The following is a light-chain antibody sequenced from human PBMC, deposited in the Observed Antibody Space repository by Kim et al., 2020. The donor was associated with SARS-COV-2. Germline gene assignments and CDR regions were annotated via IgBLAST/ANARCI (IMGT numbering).Light chain of an antibody. CDR3: LCRDIRSNHYF. CDR1: ILRKSF. CDR2: GQN. V-gene: IGLV3-19*01. J-gene: IGLJ1*01. Sequence: ALGQTVRITCQGAILRKSFAAWYQQKPGQAPVLVAYGQNFRPSGIPDRFSGSNSENTASLTITGTQAEDEADYYCLCRDIRSNHYFFGAGTKVTVL.